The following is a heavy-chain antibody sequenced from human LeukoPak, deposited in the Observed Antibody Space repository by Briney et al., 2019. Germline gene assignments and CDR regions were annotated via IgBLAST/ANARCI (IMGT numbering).Heavy chain of an antibody. CDR1: GYTFTGYY. V-gene: IGHV1-2*02. J-gene: IGHJ3*02. CDR3: ARGEWDIVVVVAATDAFDI. D-gene: IGHD2-15*01. Sequence: ASVKVSCKASGYTFTGYYMHWVRQAPGQGLEWMGWINPNSGGTNYAQKFQGRVTMTRDTSISTAYMELSRLRSDDTAVYYCARGEWDIVVVVAATDAFDIWGQGTMVTVSS. CDR2: INPNSGGT.